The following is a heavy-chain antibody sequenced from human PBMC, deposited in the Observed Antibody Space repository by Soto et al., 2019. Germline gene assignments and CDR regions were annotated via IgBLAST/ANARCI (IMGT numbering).Heavy chain of an antibody. Sequence: PRGSLRLSCAASVFTFSSYWMHWVRQAPGKGLVWVSRINSDGSSTSYADSVKGRFTISRDNAKNTLYLQMNSLRAEDTAVYYCARESPNGYYGMDVWGQGTTVTVSS. V-gene: IGHV3-74*01. D-gene: IGHD2-8*01. CDR3: ARESPNGYYGMDV. J-gene: IGHJ6*02. CDR2: INSDGSST. CDR1: VFTFSSYW.